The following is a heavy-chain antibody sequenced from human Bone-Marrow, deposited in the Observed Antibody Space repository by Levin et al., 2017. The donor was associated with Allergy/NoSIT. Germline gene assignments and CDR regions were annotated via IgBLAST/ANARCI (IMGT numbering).Heavy chain of an antibody. Sequence: GESLKISCAASGFTFSSYGMHWVRQAPGKGLEWVAVISYDGSNKYYADSVKGRFTISRDNSKNTLYLQMNSLRAEDTAVYYCAKYCSGGSCYCYWGQGTLVTVSS. CDR3: AKYCSGGSCYCY. CDR1: GFTFSSYG. J-gene: IGHJ4*02. D-gene: IGHD2-15*01. CDR2: ISYDGSNK. V-gene: IGHV3-30*18.